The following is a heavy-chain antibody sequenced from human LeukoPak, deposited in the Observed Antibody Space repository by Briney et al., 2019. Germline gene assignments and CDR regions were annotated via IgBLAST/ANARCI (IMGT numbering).Heavy chain of an antibody. V-gene: IGHV3-23*01. CDR1: GFTFSSYA. CDR2: ISGSGGTT. Sequence: QAGGSLRLSCAASGFTFSSYAMNWVRQAPGKGLEWVSAISGSGGTTYYADSVKGRFTISRDNSKNTLYLQMNSLGAEDTAVYYCAKDTVVGATTNLFDYWGQGTLVTVSS. J-gene: IGHJ4*02. CDR3: AKDTVVGATTNLFDY. D-gene: IGHD1-26*01.